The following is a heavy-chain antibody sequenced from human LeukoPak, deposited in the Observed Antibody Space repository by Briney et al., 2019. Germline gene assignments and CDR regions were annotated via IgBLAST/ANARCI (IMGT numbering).Heavy chain of an antibody. CDR1: GFTFNCCS. CDR2: ISTSSTYI. CDR3: AREAASGNYYIEY. Sequence: GGSLRLSCAASGFTFNCCSMSWVRQAQGKGLEWVSSISTSSTYIYYADSVKGRFTMSRDNAKNSVYLQMNSLRAEDTAVYYCAREAASGNYYIEYWGQGTLVTVSS. V-gene: IGHV3-21*01. J-gene: IGHJ4*02. D-gene: IGHD3-10*01.